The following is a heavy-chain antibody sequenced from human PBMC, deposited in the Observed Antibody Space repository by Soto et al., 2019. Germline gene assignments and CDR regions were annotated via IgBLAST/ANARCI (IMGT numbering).Heavy chain of an antibody. CDR2: IYYSGST. D-gene: IGHD4-17*01. V-gene: IGHV4-39*07. Sequence: PSETLSLTCTVSGGSITSIIYYWGWIRQPPGKGLEWIGSIYYSGSTYYNPSLKSRVTISVDTSKNQFSLKLSSVTAADTAVYYCARDPSGYGDYGLYYYGMDVWGQGTTVTVSS. J-gene: IGHJ6*02. CDR3: ARDPSGYGDYGLYYYGMDV. CDR1: GGSITSIIYY.